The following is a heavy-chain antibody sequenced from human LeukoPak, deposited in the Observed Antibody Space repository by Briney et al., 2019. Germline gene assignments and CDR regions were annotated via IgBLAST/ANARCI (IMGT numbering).Heavy chain of an antibody. J-gene: IGHJ3*02. CDR2: ISGSGGST. CDR3: ALNGREVPSGAFDI. Sequence: GGSLRLSCSASGFSFNNYAMSWIRQAPGKGLEWVSAISGSGGSTYYADSVKGRFTISRDNSKNTLYLQMNSLRAEDTAVYYCALNGREVPSGAFDIWGQGTMVTVSS. V-gene: IGHV3-23*01. CDR1: GFSFNNYA. D-gene: IGHD3-16*02.